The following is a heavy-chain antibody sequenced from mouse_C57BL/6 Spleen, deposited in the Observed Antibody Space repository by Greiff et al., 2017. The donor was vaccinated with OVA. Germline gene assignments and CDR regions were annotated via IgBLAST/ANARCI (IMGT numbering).Heavy chain of an antibody. CDR2: IDPEDGET. CDR3: GATTVVEFDY. Sequence: VQLQQSGAELVKPGASVKLSCTASGFNITDYYMHWVKQRTEQGLEWIGRIDPEDGETKYASKFQGKATITADTSSNTAYLQLSSLPSADAADYYCGATTVVEFDYWGQGTTVTVSS. V-gene: IGHV14-2*01. D-gene: IGHD1-1*01. CDR1: GFNITDYY. J-gene: IGHJ2*01.